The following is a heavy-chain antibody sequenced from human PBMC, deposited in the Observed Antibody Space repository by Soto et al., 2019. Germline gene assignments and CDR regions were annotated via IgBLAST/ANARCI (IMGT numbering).Heavy chain of an antibody. CDR2: ISGSGGST. CDR3: ATLSRRNAFAL. Sequence: EVQLLESGGGLVQPWGSLRLSCAASGFTFSSYAMSWVRQAPGKGLEWVSAISGSGGSTYYADCVKGRFTISRDNSKNTLYLQMNRLRGEDRAVYYCATLSRRNAFALWGQGAMVTVSS. CDR1: GFTFSSYA. J-gene: IGHJ3*01. V-gene: IGHV3-23*01.